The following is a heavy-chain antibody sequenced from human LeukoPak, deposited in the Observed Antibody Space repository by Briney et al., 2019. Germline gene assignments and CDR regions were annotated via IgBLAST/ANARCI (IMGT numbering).Heavy chain of an antibody. D-gene: IGHD3-22*01. CDR2: IYYSGST. V-gene: IGHV4-31*03. CDR1: GGSISSGGYY. Sequence: SETLSLTCTVSGGSISSGGYYWSWIRRHPGKGLEWIGYIYYSGSTYYNPSLKSRVTISVDTSKNQFSLKLSSVTAADTAVYYCARVSYDSSGYYRDYWGQGTLVTVSS. CDR3: ARVSYDSSGYYRDY. J-gene: IGHJ4*02.